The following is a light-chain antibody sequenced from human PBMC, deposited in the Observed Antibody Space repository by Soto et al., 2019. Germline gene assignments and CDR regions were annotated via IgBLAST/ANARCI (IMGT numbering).Light chain of an antibody. V-gene: IGKV1-12*01. CDR2: VTS. CDR1: QGLSGS. Sequence: DIQMTQSPSSVSASVGDRVTITCRATQGLSGSLAWYQQKPGKAPKLLISVTSRLQSGVPSRFSGSASGTDFTLTIDSLQPEYLATYYGQQGHNWHLTCGQGTRLEIK. CDR3: QQGHNWHLT. J-gene: IGKJ5*01.